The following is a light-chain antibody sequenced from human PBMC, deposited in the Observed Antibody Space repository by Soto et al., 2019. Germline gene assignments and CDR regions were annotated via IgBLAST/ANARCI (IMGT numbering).Light chain of an antibody. CDR2: DTY. CDR1: QSISGE. CDR3: QQRRNWPLT. V-gene: IGKV3-11*01. Sequence: EVVLTQSPATLSWSPGERATLSCRTSQSISGELAWYQQTPGQAPRLIIFDTYNRATGIPARFSGSGSETDFTLTISGLEPEDFGVYYCQQRRNWPLTFGGGTKVEI. J-gene: IGKJ4*01.